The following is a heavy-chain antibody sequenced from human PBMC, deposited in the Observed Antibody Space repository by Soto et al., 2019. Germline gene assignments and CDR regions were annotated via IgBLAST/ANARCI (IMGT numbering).Heavy chain of an antibody. CDR2: FIPFLNIS. Sequence: QVQLVQSGADVKKPGSSVKVSCKTFGGTFSTFTINWVRQAPGQGLVWMGSFIPFLNISNNARNFLGRLTLAADESTTTAYTELQSLSPDDTTIYFCATLGAQTDQWRQGTVVTVSS. CDR3: ATLGAQTDQ. V-gene: IGHV1-69*09. J-gene: IGHJ5*02. D-gene: IGHD3-16*01. CDR1: GGTFSTFT.